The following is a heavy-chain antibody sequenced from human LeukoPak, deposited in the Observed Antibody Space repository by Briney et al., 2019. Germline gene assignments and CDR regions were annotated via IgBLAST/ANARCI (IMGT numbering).Heavy chain of an antibody. Sequence: GGSLRLSCAASGFTFSDHYMDWVRQAPGKGLEWVGRTRNKANSYTTEYAASVKGRFTISRDDSKNSLYLQMNSLKTEDTAVYYCAINFKAYYDILTGYYHDAFDTWGQGTMVTVSS. CDR1: GFTFSDHY. J-gene: IGHJ3*02. CDR2: TRNKANSYTT. D-gene: IGHD3-9*01. CDR3: AINFKAYYDILTGYYHDAFDT. V-gene: IGHV3-72*01.